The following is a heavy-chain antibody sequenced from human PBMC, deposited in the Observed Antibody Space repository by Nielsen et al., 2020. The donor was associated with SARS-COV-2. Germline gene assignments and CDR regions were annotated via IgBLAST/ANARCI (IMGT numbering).Heavy chain of an antibody. V-gene: IGHV4-59*01. CDR2: IHYSGTA. D-gene: IGHD3-22*01. J-gene: IGHJ3*02. CDR1: GGSISSYY. CDR3: ARVKRRRITMIVVVIDAFDI. Sequence: SETLSLTCTVSGGSISSYYWSWIRQPPGKGLEWLAYIHYSGTANYNPSLKSRGLVSIDTSKNQFSLKLSSVTAADTAVYYCARVKRRRITMIVVVIDAFDIWGQGTMVTVSS.